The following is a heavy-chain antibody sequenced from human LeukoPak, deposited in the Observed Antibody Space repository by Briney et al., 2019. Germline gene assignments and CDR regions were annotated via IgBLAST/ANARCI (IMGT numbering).Heavy chain of an antibody. CDR3: ANGFDY. CDR2: ISWNSGSI. V-gene: IGHV3-9*01. Sequence: GRSLRLSCAASGFTFDDYAMPWVRQAPGKGLEWVSGISWNSGSIGYADSVKGRFTISRDNAKNSLYPQMNSLRAEDTALYYCANGFDYWGQGTLVTVSS. CDR1: GFTFDDYA. J-gene: IGHJ4*02.